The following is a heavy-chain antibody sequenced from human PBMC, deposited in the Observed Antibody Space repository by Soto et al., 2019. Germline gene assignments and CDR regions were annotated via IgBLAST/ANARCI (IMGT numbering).Heavy chain of an antibody. Sequence: SLRLSCAASGFAFDDYAMHWVRQAPGKGLEWVSGISWNSGSIGYADSVKGRFTISRDNAKNSLYLQMNSLRAEDTALYYCAKDWFYSSGWIDYWGQGTLVTVSS. CDR1: GFAFDDYA. J-gene: IGHJ4*02. D-gene: IGHD6-19*01. CDR2: ISWNSGSI. V-gene: IGHV3-9*01. CDR3: AKDWFYSSGWIDY.